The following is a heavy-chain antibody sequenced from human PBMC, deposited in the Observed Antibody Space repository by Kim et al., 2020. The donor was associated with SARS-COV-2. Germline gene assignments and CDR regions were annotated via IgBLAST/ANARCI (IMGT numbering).Heavy chain of an antibody. CDR3: ARDPLIVPAAIWGGGYYGMDV. V-gene: IGHV4-39*07. CDR1: GGSISSSSYY. Sequence: SETLSLTCTVSGGSISSSSYYWGWIRQPPGKGLEWIGSIYYSGSTYYNPSLKSRVTISVDTSKNQFSLKLSSVTAADTAVYYCARDPLIVPAAIWGGGYYGMDVWGQGTTVTVFS. D-gene: IGHD2-2*01. J-gene: IGHJ6*02. CDR2: IYYSGST.